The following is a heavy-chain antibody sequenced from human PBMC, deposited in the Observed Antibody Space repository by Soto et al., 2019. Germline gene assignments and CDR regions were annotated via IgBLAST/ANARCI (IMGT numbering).Heavy chain of an antibody. CDR2: INDSGNT. CDR1: GGSFRGYF. D-gene: IGHD3-16*01. J-gene: IGHJ4*02. Sequence: SETLSLTCAVSGGSFRGYFWSWIRQSPAKGLELIGEINDSGNTYYNPSFKSRLTISVDTSTSQISLRLTSVAAADSAVYYCQGGDFWGQGTRVTVSS. CDR3: QGGDF. V-gene: IGHV4-34*01.